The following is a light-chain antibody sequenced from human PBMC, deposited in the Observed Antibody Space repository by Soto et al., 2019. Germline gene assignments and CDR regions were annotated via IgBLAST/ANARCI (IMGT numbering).Light chain of an antibody. CDR2: DAS. Sequence: DIQMTQSPSTLSASVGDRVIITCRASQSISWWLAWYQQKAGKAPKLLIYDASSLESGVPSRFSGSGSGTEFTPTISSLQPDDFATYYCQQYNSYWTFGQGTKVDIK. V-gene: IGKV1-5*01. CDR1: QSISWW. J-gene: IGKJ1*01. CDR3: QQYNSYWT.